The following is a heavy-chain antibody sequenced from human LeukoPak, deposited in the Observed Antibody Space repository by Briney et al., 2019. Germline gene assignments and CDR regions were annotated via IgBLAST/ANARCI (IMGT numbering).Heavy chain of an antibody. CDR2: ISSNGGST. CDR3: VKGPYYYEPDY. D-gene: IGHD3-22*01. Sequence: GGSLRLSCSASGFTFSSYGMHWVRQAPGKGLEYVSAISSNGGSTYHADSVKGRFTISRDNSKNTLYLQMSSLRAEDTAVYYCVKGPYYYEPDYWGQGTLVTVSS. V-gene: IGHV3-64D*09. J-gene: IGHJ4*02. CDR1: GFTFSSYG.